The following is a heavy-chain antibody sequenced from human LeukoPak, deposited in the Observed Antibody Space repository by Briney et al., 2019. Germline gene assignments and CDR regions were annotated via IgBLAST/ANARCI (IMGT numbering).Heavy chain of an antibody. Sequence: PSETLSLTCTVSGGSISSTTYYWGWIRQPPGKGLEWIGSIYYSGSTYYNPSLTSRVTISVHSSPNQFSLNVTSVAAEDSALYYCARHGSVGSGWLYWGQGTLVTVSS. V-gene: IGHV4-39*01. J-gene: IGHJ4*02. CDR1: GGSISSTTYY. D-gene: IGHD6-19*01. CDR3: ARHGSVGSGWLY. CDR2: IYYSGST.